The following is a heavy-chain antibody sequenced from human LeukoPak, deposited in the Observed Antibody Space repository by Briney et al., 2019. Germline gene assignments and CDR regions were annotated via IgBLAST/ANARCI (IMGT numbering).Heavy chain of an antibody. CDR2: MNPNSGNT. CDR3: ARVRRRSANWFDP. CDR1: GYTFTGYY. J-gene: IGHJ5*02. V-gene: IGHV1-8*02. Sequence: ASVKVSCKASGYTFTGYYMHWVRQATGQGLEWMGWMNPNSGNTGYAQKFQGRVTMTRNTSISTAYMELSSLRSEDMAVYYCARVRRRSANWFDPWGQGTLVTVSS.